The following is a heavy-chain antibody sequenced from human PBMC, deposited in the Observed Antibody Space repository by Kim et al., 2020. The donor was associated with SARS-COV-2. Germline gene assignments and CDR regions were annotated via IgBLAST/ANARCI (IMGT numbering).Heavy chain of an antibody. V-gene: IGHV4-34*01. J-gene: IGHJ4*02. CDR3: ARGSFVSSGQGGFDY. D-gene: IGHD3-22*01. Sequence: PSLQSRVTISVDTSKNQFSLKLSYVTAADTAVYYCARGSFVSSGQGGFDYWGQGTLVTVSS.